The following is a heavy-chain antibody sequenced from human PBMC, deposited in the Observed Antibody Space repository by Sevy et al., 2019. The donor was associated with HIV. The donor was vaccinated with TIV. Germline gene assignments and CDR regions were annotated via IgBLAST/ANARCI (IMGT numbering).Heavy chain of an antibody. D-gene: IGHD2-2*02. J-gene: IGHJ3*02. V-gene: IGHV3-30-3*01. Sequence: GGSLRLSCAASGFTSSTYAMHWVRQAPGKGLEWVALISYDGSNNYYTGSVKGRFNVSRDNAKNTLYLQMNSLRAEDTAAYYCARAGYFSTTSCYRGLGALDIWGQGTMVTVSS. CDR2: ISYDGSNN. CDR1: GFTSSTYA. CDR3: ARAGYFSTTSCYRGLGALDI.